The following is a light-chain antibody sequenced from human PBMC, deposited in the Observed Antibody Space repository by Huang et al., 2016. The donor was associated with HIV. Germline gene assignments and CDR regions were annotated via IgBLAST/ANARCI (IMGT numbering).Light chain of an antibody. Sequence: DIQMTQSPSSLSASVGDRVTITCQASQDISNYLNWYQQKPGKAPKLLIYAASNLETGVPSRFGGSGSGTDFTFTISSLQPEDIATYYCQQYDNLPITFGQGTRLEIK. CDR3: QQYDNLPIT. J-gene: IGKJ5*01. CDR1: QDISNY. V-gene: IGKV1-33*01. CDR2: AAS.